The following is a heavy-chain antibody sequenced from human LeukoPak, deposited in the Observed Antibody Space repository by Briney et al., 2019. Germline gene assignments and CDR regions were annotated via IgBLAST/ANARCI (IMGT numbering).Heavy chain of an antibody. CDR1: GFTFSIYA. J-gene: IGHJ4*02. V-gene: IGHV3-23*01. CDR3: ARDRYFPRDQFDY. D-gene: IGHD2-2*01. Sequence: GGSLRLSCVVSGFTFSIYAMAWVRQAPGKGLEWVSAISDSGGSSWYADSVRGRSTISRDNSKNTVYLQMQSLRAEDTAVYFCARDRYFPRDQFDYWGQGTLVTVSS. CDR2: ISDSGGSS.